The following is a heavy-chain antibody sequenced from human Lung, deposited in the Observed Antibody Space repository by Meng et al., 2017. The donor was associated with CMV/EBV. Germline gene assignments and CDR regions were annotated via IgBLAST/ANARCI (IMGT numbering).Heavy chain of an antibody. J-gene: IGHJ4*02. CDR2: IKSKTDGGTT. V-gene: IGHV3-15*01. D-gene: IGHD3-22*01. Sequence: GGSLRLSCAASGFTFSNAWMSWVRQAPGKGLEWVGRIKSKTDGGTTDYAAPVKGRFTISRDDSKNTLYLQMNSLKTEDTAVYYCTPYPLDYYDSSGYYPTYRGYSDYXGQGXLVTVSS. CDR1: GFTFSNAW. CDR3: TPYPLDYYDSSGYYPTYRGYSDY.